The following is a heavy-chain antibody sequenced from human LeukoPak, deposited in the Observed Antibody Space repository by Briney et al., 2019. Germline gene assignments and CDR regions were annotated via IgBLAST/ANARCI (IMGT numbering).Heavy chain of an antibody. CDR1: GFTLSNYW. CDR2: IKKDGSEK. Sequence: GGSLRLSCAAAGFTLSNYWMSWVRQAPGKGLEWVANIKKDGSEKYYVDSVKGRFTISRDNAKNSLYLQMNSLRAEDTAVYYCARVGIAAAATTAFDIWGQGTMVTVSS. D-gene: IGHD6-13*01. CDR3: ARVGIAAAATTAFDI. V-gene: IGHV3-7*01. J-gene: IGHJ3*02.